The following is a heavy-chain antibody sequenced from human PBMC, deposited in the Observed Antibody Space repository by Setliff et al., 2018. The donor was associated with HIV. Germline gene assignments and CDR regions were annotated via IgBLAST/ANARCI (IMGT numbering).Heavy chain of an antibody. CDR2: IIPIFGTT. Sequence: SVKVSCKASGYTFTSDYIHWVRQAPGQGLEWMGGIIPIFGTTNYAQKFQGKVTITADKSTSTAYIELTSLRFDDTAMYYCVRGVQSPPHYSYYYMDVWGEGTMVTVSS. V-gene: IGHV1-69*06. CDR3: VRGVQSPPHYSYYYMDV. CDR1: GYTFTSDY. D-gene: IGHD3-3*01. J-gene: IGHJ6*03.